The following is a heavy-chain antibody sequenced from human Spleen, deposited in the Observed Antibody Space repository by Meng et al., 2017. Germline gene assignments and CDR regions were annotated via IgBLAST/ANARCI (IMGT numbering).Heavy chain of an antibody. D-gene: IGHD3-16*01. Sequence: GESLKISCAASGFTFSSYEMNWVRQAPGKGLEWVSYISSSGSTIYYADSVKGRFTISRDNAKNSLYLQMNSLRAEDTAVYYCARVGGGRYYYYYGMDVWGQGTTVTVSS. CDR1: GFTFSSYE. J-gene: IGHJ6*02. CDR2: ISSSGSTI. V-gene: IGHV3-48*03. CDR3: ARVGGGRYYYYYGMDV.